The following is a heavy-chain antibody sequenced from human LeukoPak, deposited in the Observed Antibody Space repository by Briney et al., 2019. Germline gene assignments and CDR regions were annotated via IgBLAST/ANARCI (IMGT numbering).Heavy chain of an antibody. CDR1: GGSISSYY. D-gene: IGHD3-3*01. CDR2: INHSGST. CDR3: ARGGTIFGVALFDP. J-gene: IGHJ5*02. V-gene: IGHV4-34*01. Sequence: PSETLSLTCTVSGGSISSYYWSWLRQPPGKGLEWIGEINHSGSTNYNPSLKSRVTISLDTSKNQFSLKLSSVTAADTAVYYCARGGTIFGVALFDPWGQGTLVTVSS.